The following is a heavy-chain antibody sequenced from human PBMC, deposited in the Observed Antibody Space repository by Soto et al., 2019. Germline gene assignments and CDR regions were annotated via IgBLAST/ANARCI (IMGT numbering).Heavy chain of an antibody. Sequence: QVQLQESGPGLVKPSDTLSLTCAVSGYSISSSNWWGWIRQPPGKGLEWIGYIYYSGTTYYNPSLKIRGTMSVDTSKNQFSLKLTSGTAVDTAVYYCARREIQGPIDYWGQGTLVTVSS. J-gene: IGHJ4*02. CDR1: GYSISSSNW. D-gene: IGHD1-26*01. CDR2: IYYSGTT. V-gene: IGHV4-28*01. CDR3: ARREIQGPIDY.